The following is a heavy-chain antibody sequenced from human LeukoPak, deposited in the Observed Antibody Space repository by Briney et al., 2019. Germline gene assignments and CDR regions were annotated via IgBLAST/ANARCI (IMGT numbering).Heavy chain of an antibody. V-gene: IGHV5-51*01. CDR1: GYNFSIYW. CDR3: ARRGYYDSSGYYYSRGFDY. CDR2: IYPGDSDT. J-gene: IGHJ4*02. Sequence: GESLKISCKGSGYNFSIYWIGWVRQMPGKGLEWMGIIYPGDSDTRYSPSFQGQVTISADKSISTAHLQWSSLKASDTAMYYCARRGYYDSSGYYYSRGFDYWGQGTLVTVSS. D-gene: IGHD3-22*01.